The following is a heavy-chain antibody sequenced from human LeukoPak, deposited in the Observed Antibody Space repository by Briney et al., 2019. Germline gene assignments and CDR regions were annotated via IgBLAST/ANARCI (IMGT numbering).Heavy chain of an antibody. J-gene: IGHJ5*01. D-gene: IGHD6-13*01. Sequence: GASLKISCKGSGYSFTSYWIGWVRQMPGKGLEWMGIIYPGDSDTRYSPSFQGQVTISADKSISTAYLQWSSLKASDTAMYYCARCSSSWQNWFDSWGQGTLVTVSS. CDR1: GYSFTSYW. CDR2: IYPGDSDT. V-gene: IGHV5-51*01. CDR3: ARCSSSWQNWFDS.